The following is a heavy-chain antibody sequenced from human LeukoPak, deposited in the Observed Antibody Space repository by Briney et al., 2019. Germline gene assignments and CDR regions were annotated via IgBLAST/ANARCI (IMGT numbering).Heavy chain of an antibody. D-gene: IGHD2-2*01. J-gene: IGHJ4*02. V-gene: IGHV3-33*01. CDR3: ARDLRIINYCSSTSCFPHY. CDR2: IWYGGSNK. Sequence: GGSLRLSCAASGFTFSSYGMHWVRQAPGKGLEWVAVIWYGGSNKYYADSVKGRFTISRDNSKNTLYLQMNSLRAEDTAVYYCARDLRIINYCSSTSCFPHYWGQGTLVTVSS. CDR1: GFTFSSYG.